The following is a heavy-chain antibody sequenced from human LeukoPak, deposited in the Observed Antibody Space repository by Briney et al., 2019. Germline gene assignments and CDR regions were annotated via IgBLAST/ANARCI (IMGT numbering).Heavy chain of an antibody. J-gene: IGHJ4*02. V-gene: IGHV1-18*01. Sequence: ASVKVSCKASGYTFTSYGISWVRQAPGQGLEWMGWISAYNGNTNYAQKLRGRVTMTTDTSTSTAYMELRSLRSDDTAVYYCARDAPDYYDSSGYRSIFDYWGQGTLVTVSS. D-gene: IGHD3-22*01. CDR3: ARDAPDYYDSSGYRSIFDY. CDR1: GYTFTSYG. CDR2: ISAYNGNT.